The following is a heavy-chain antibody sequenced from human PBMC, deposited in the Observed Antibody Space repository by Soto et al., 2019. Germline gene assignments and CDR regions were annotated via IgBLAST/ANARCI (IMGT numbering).Heavy chain of an antibody. CDR1: GDSLNNFY. CDR2: IFYTGST. J-gene: IGHJ4*02. CDR3: AKYRRTAAEGYTLDY. Sequence: SETLSLTCTVSGDSLNNFYWSWIRQPPGKTLEWIGNIFYTGSTTYNPSLESRITMSVDTSKNQFSLRLSSVSAADTAVYFCAKYRRTAAEGYTLDYWGRGTLVTVSS. V-gene: IGHV4-59*01. D-gene: IGHD6-13*01.